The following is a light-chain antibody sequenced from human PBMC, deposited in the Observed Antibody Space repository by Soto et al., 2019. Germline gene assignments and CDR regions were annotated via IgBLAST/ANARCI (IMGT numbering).Light chain of an antibody. CDR1: QSVSSSY. Sequence: EIVLTQSPGTLSLSPGERATLSCRASQSVSSSYLAWYQQKPGQAPRLLIYGASSRATGIPDRFSGSGSGTDFTLTISRLEPEDVAVYYCQQYGSLRVTFGPGTKVDIK. CDR2: GAS. V-gene: IGKV3-20*01. CDR3: QQYGSLRVT. J-gene: IGKJ3*01.